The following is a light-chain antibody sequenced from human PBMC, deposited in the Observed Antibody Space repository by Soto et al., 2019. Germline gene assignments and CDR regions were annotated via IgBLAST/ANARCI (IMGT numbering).Light chain of an antibody. CDR3: SSHGGSNNPYV. Sequence: QSALTQPPSASGSPGQSVAISCTGTSSVIGGYNFVSWYQQHPGKAPKLMIYDVTKRPSGVPDRFSGSKSGNTATLIVSGLQAEDEADYYCSSHGGSNNPYVFGPGTKVTVL. V-gene: IGLV2-8*01. CDR2: DVT. CDR1: SSVIGGYNF. J-gene: IGLJ1*01.